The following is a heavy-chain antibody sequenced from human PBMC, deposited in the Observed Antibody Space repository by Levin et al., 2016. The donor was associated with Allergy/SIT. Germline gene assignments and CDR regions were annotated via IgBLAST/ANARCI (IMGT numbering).Heavy chain of an antibody. D-gene: IGHD5-18*01. Sequence: WVRQAPGQGLEWMGWINPNSGGTNYAQKFQGWVTMTRDTSISTAYMELSRLRSDDTAVYYCAREGGNGYSYGPFDYWGQGTLVTVSS. V-gene: IGHV1-2*04. CDR3: AREGGNGYSYGPFDY. CDR2: INPNSGGT. J-gene: IGHJ4*02.